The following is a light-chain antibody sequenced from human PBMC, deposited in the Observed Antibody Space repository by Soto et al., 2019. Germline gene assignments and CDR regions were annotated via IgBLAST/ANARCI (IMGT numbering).Light chain of an antibody. Sequence: DIQMTQSPSSLSASVGDRVTITCRASRAISTWLVWYQQKARKAPRALIYAASRLQSGVPSRFSGSGSDTEFTLTISSLQPEESATYYCQQYISDCLTFGGGTKVQIK. V-gene: IGKV1D-16*01. CDR3: QQYISDCLT. CDR1: RAISTW. J-gene: IGKJ4*01. CDR2: AAS.